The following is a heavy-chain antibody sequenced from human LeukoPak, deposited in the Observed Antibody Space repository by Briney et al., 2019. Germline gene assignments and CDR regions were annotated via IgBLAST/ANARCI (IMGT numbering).Heavy chain of an antibody. Sequence: PSETLSLTCTVSGGSISSGSYCWSWIRQPAGKGLEWIGHIYTSGNTNYNPSLKSRVTMSVDTSKNQFSLKLSSVTAADTAVYYCAGMTTVTTKGSYYFDYWGQGTLVTVSS. J-gene: IGHJ4*02. CDR3: AGMTTVTTKGSYYFDY. V-gene: IGHV4-61*09. D-gene: IGHD4-17*01. CDR1: GGSISSGSYC. CDR2: IYTSGNT.